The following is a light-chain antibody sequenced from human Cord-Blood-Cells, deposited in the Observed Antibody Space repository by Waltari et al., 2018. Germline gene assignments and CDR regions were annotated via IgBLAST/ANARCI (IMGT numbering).Light chain of an antibody. CDR2: EGS. CDR3: CSYAGSSTL. V-gene: IGLV2-23*01. CDR1: SSDVGSYNL. J-gene: IGLJ2*01. Sequence: QSALTQPDSVSGSPGQSITISCTGTSSDVGSYNLVSWYQQLPGKAPKLMIYEGSKRPSGVSKRFSGSKSGNTASLTISGLQAEDEADYYCCSYAGSSTLFGGGTKLTVL.